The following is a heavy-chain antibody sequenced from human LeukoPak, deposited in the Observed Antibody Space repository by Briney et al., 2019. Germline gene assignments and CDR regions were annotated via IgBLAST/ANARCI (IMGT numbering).Heavy chain of an antibody. CDR2: IRDSGSST. CDR1: GFPFSSYA. V-gene: IGHV3-23*01. J-gene: IGHJ4*02. CDR3: AKYGPQDSGSSHFDY. Sequence: GGSLGLSFAASGFPFSSYAMSWVRPAPGKGLEWVSAIRDSGSSTHYADSVKGRFTTSRDNSKNTLFLQMNSLRAEDTAIYYCAKYGPQDSGSSHFDYWGQGALVTVSS. D-gene: IGHD1-26*01.